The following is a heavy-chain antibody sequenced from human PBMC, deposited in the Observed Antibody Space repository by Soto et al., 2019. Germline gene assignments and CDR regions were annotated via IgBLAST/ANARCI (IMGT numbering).Heavy chain of an antibody. J-gene: IGHJ6*02. CDR3: ARAPYSSGWYDYYYGMDV. CDR1: GFTFSDYY. Sequence: QVQLVESGGGLVKPGVSLRLSGAASGFTFSDYYMSWIRQAPRKGLERVSYIASGSTIYYADSVKGRFTISRDNAKNSLYLQMNILRAEDTAVYYCARAPYSSGWYDYYYGMDVWGQGTPVTVSS. CDR2: IASGSTI. D-gene: IGHD6-19*01. V-gene: IGHV3-11*01.